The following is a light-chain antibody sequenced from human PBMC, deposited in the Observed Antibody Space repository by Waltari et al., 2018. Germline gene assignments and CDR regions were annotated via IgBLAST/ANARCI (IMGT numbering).Light chain of an antibody. CDR3: QHRGHWPPDAT. CDR2: DAS. V-gene: IGKV3-11*01. Sequence: IVLTQYPATLSLSPGERATLSSRASQSVSSYSAWYQQQPGQAPRLLIYDASTRANGIPARFSGSGSGTDFTLTISSLEPEDFAVYYCQHRGHWPPDATFGPGTKVDIK. J-gene: IGKJ3*01. CDR1: QSVSSY.